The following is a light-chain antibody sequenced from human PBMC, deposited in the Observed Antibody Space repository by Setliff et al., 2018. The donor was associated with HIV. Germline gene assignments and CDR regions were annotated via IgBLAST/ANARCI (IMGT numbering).Light chain of an antibody. CDR2: EAS. V-gene: IGKV3-15*01. CDR1: QSVGSN. Sequence: EIVMTQSPATLSVSPGEKATLSCRASQSVGSNLAWYQQKPGQAHRLLIYEASTRATGIPARFSGSGSGTEFTLTITSLQSEDFALYYCQQYNNWPPLFGGGTRWIS. CDR3: QQYNNWPPL. J-gene: IGKJ4*01.